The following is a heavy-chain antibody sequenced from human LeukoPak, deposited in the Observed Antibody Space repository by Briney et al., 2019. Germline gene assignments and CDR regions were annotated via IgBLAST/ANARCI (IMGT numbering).Heavy chain of an antibody. D-gene: IGHD2-21*02. J-gene: IGHJ4*02. CDR2: ISTGGSGT. CDR1: GFTFSSYA. Sequence: GGSLRLSCAASGFTFSSYAMSWVGKAPGKGLKWVSAISTGGSGTYYADSVKGRFTISRDNSKNTLYLQMNSLRAEDTAVYSCARPVTGFSDFGYWGQGTLVTVSS. CDR3: ARPVTGFSDFGY. V-gene: IGHV3-23*01.